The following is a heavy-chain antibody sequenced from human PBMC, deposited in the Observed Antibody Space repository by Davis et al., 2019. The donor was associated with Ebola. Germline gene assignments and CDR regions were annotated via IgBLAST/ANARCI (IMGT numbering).Heavy chain of an antibody. CDR3: ARDTHGDHYFGS. D-gene: IGHD4-17*01. V-gene: IGHV3-11*01. CDR2: ISASGETS. CDR1: GSTFGDFY. J-gene: IGHJ4*02. Sequence: PGGSLRLSCIASGSTFGDFYMSWVRQAPGKGPEWIAYISASGETSYYADSVKGRFTVSRDNGKNSLYLQLTSLRAEDTAMYFCARDTHGDHYFGSWGQGTLVTVSS.